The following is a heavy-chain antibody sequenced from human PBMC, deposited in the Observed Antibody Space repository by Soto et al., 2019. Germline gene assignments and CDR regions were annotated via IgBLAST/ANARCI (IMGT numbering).Heavy chain of an antibody. D-gene: IGHD5-12*01. CDR3: ARDGRYSCYDRGWFDP. J-gene: IGHJ5*02. CDR1: GFSVSSQY. CDR2: IWSDGST. V-gene: IGHV3-66*01. Sequence: EVQLVESGGGLVQPGGSLRLSCAASGFSVSSQYMSWVRQAPGKGLEWVSLIWSDGSTSYADSVKGRFTISRDNSKNTLYLQMNSLRVEDMAVYYCARDGRYSCYDRGWFDPWGQGTLVTVSS.